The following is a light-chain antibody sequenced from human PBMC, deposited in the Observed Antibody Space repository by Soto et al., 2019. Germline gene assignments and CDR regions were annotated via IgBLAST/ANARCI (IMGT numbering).Light chain of an antibody. V-gene: IGKV1-5*03. CDR2: ETS. CDR1: RSLTRW. J-gene: IGKJ1*01. Sequence: DLQMSQSPSTLSASVGDRVTITCRASRSLTRWLAWYQQKPGKAPKLLIYETSTLQTGVPSRFSGSGSGTDFTLTINGVQPDDIATYFCQQYSTFWTFGQGTRVEFK. CDR3: QQYSTFWT.